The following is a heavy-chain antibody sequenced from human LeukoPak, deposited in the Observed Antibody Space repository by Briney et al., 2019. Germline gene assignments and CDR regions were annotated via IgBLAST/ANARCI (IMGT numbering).Heavy chain of an antibody. V-gene: IGHV4-34*01. J-gene: IGHJ5*02. CDR1: GSSLNGHY. CDR2: GSDRGGT. Sequence: PSETLFLTCAVYGSSLNGHYWSWIRQTPGEGLEWIGEGSDRGGTKFNPSLKSRVSILADTSKNQFTLKLTSVTAADTAIYYCAKNGQSGFSFDPWGQGTLVTVSS. D-gene: IGHD2-8*01. CDR3: AKNGQSGFSFDP.